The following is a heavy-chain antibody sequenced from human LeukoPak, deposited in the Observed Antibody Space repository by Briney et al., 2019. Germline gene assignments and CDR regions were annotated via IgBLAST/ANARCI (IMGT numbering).Heavy chain of an antibody. D-gene: IGHD1-26*01. V-gene: IGHV4/OR15-8*02. Sequence: KPSETLSLTCGVPGGSISGTNWWSWVRQPPGQGLEWIGEISLAGQTNFNPSLNGRATLSLANSSNKLYLHWTSVTAADTATYFCSRESGPFCPFGYWGQGTLVIVSS. J-gene: IGHJ4*02. CDR2: ISLAGQT. CDR3: SRESGPFCPFGY. CDR1: GGSISGTNW.